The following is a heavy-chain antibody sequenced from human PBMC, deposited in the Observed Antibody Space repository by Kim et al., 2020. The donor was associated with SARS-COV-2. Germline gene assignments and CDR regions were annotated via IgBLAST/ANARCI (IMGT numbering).Heavy chain of an antibody. Sequence: SETLSLTCAVYGGSFRGYYWSWIRQPPGKGLEWIGEIDYSGGTVYNPSLGSRVTMSVDTSKSQFSLKLTSVTAADTAVYYCARVGYDFWSCYYKFLDYWGQGTLVTVSS. CDR1: GGSFRGYY. J-gene: IGHJ4*02. CDR3: ARVGYDFWSCYYKFLDY. CDR2: IDYSGGT. D-gene: IGHD3-3*01. V-gene: IGHV4-34*01.